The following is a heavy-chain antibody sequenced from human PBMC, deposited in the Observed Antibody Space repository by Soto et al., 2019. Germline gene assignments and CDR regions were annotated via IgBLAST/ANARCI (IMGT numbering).Heavy chain of an antibody. D-gene: IGHD1-1*01. Sequence: EVQLLESGGTLVQPGGSLRLSCVASGFTFSTNTINWVRQAPGKGLEWVSRLTADSDDTSYADSIKGRFTISRDNSKNTLYLQMNSLRAEDTAIYYCAKGLDRASLDFWGQGALVTVSS. CDR3: AKGLDRASLDF. CDR1: GFTFSTNT. V-gene: IGHV3-23*01. CDR2: LTADSDDT. J-gene: IGHJ4*02.